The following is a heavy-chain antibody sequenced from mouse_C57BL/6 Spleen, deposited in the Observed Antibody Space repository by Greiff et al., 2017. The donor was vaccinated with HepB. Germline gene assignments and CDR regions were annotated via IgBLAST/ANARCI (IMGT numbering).Heavy chain of an antibody. Sequence: EVKLVESGPELVKPGASVKIPCKASGYTFTDYNMDWVKQSHGKSLEWIGDINPNNGGTIYNQKFKGKATLTVDKSSSTAYMELRSLTSEDTAVYYCARSGGLGAYWGQGTLVTVSA. D-gene: IGHD3-1*01. J-gene: IGHJ3*01. V-gene: IGHV1-18*01. CDR1: GYTFTDYN. CDR3: ARSGGLGAY. CDR2: INPNNGGT.